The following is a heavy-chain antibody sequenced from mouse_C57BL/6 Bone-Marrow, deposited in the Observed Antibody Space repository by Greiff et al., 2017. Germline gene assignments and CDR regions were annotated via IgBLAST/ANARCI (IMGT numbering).Heavy chain of an antibody. D-gene: IGHD2-2*01. J-gene: IGHJ3*01. CDR3: TLGYDWFAY. V-gene: IGHV14-4*01. CDR1: GFNIKDDY. CDR2: IDPENGDT. Sequence: EVQLVESGAELVRPGASVKLSCTASGFNIKDDYMNWVKQRPEQGLEWIGWIDPENGDTEYASKFQGKATITADTSSNTAYLQLSSLASEDTAVCYCTLGYDWFAYWGQGTLVTVSA.